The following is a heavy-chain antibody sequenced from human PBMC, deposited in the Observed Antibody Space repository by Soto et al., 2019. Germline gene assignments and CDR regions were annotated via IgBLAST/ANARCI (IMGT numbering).Heavy chain of an antibody. D-gene: IGHD3-16*01. CDR3: SRARGAYALDY. V-gene: IGHV1-18*01. CDR1: GYTFTSYG. CDR2: ISANNGNT. J-gene: IGHJ4*02. Sequence: QVQLVQSGAEVKKPGASVKVSCKASGYTFTSYGISWVRQAPGQGLEWMGWISANNGNTNYAQKLQGRVTMTTDTATCTSNVEMERRSSDATDVDDCSRARGAYALDYWGQGTLVTVSS.